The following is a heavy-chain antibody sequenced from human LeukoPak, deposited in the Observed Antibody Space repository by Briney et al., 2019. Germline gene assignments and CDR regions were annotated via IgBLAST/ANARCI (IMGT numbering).Heavy chain of an antibody. J-gene: IGHJ4*02. CDR1: GFTFSDYA. Sequence: PGGSLRLSCVASGFTFSDYAMSWVRQAPGKGLEWVSGISDSGRSSYCTDSVKGRCTISRDNSKNTVSLQINNLRTEDTAVYFCARHDSFIPFWGQGTLVTVTS. CDR3: ARHDSFIPF. CDR2: ISDSGRSS. D-gene: IGHD3-16*02. V-gene: IGHV3-23*01.